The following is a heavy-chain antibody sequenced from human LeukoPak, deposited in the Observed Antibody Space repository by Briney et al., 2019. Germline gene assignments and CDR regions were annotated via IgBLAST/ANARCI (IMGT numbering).Heavy chain of an antibody. CDR3: ARAPYSGSWFDY. CDR2: IIPIFGTA. CDR1: GGTFSSYA. Sequence: SVKVSYKASGGTFSSYAISWVRQAPGQGLEWMGGIIPIFGTANYAQKFQGRVTITADESTSTAYMELSSLRSEDTAVYYCARAPYSGSWFDYWGQGTLVTVSS. D-gene: IGHD6-13*01. J-gene: IGHJ4*02. V-gene: IGHV1-69*13.